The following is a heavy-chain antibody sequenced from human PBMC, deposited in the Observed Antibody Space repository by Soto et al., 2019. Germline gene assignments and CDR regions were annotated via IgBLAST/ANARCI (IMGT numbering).Heavy chain of an antibody. CDR2: ISGSGGST. V-gene: IGHV3-23*01. J-gene: IGHJ4*02. D-gene: IGHD6-13*01. CDR1: GFTFSIYA. CDR3: AKDPVYSSSQGFDY. Sequence: GGSLRLSCSASGFTFSIYAMSWFRQAPGKGLEWVSAISGSGGSTYYADSVKGRFTISRDNSKNTLYLQMNSLRAEDTAVYYCAKDPVYSSSQGFDYWGQGTLVTVSS.